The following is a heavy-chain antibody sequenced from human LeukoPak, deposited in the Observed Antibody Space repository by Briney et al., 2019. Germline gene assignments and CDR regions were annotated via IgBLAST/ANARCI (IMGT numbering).Heavy chain of an antibody. Sequence: SETLSLTCTVSGGSISSYYWSWIRQPPGKGLEWIGYIYYSGITNYNPSLQSRVTISVDTSKNQFSLKLSSVTTADTAVYYCARHLLPAMANNWFDPWGQGTLVTVSS. CDR2: IYYSGIT. CDR3: ARHLLPAMANNWFDP. V-gene: IGHV4-59*08. CDR1: GGSISSYY. J-gene: IGHJ5*02. D-gene: IGHD5-24*01.